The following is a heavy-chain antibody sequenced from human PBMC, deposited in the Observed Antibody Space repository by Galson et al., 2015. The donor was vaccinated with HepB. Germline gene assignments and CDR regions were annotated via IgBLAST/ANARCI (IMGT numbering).Heavy chain of an antibody. V-gene: IGHV3-30-3*01. J-gene: IGHJ4*02. Sequence: SLRLSCAASGFTFSSYAMHWVRQAPGKGLEWVAVISYDGSNKYYADSVKGRFTFSRDNSKNTLYLQMNSLRAEDTALYYCAKGSSSWYLGYFDYWGQGTLVTVSS. CDR3: AKGSSSWYLGYFDY. CDR1: GFTFSSYA. CDR2: ISYDGSNK. D-gene: IGHD6-13*01.